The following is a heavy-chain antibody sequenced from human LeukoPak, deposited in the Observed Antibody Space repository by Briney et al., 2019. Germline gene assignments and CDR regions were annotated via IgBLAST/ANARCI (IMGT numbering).Heavy chain of an antibody. CDR2: ISGSGGST. D-gene: IGHD3-22*01. J-gene: IGHJ4*02. CDR1: GFTFSSYA. Sequence: GGSLRLSCAASGFTFSSYAMSWVRQAPGKGLEWVSAISGSGGSTYYADSVKGRFTISRDNSKNTLYLQMNSLRAEDTAVYYCARIPIVVITSGGYWGQGTPVTVSP. V-gene: IGHV3-23*01. CDR3: ARIPIVVITSGGY.